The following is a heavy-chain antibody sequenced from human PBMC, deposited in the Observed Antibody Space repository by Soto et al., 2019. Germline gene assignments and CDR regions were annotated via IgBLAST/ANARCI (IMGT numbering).Heavy chain of an antibody. CDR2: IYYSGST. Sequence: TLSLTCTVSGGSVSSGNYHWSWIRQPPGKGLEWIGYIYYSGSTNYNPSLKSRLTISVDTSKNQFSLKLSSVTAADTAVYYCARDRGFYFYDSSGDYYHGMDVWGPGTTVTVSS. D-gene: IGHD3-22*01. CDR1: GGSVSSGNYH. J-gene: IGHJ6*02. CDR3: ARDRGFYFYDSSGDYYHGMDV. V-gene: IGHV4-61*01.